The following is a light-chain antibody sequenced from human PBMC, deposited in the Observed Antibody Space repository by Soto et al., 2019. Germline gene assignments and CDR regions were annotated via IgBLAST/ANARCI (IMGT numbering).Light chain of an antibody. CDR2: STS. J-gene: IGKJ1*01. V-gene: IGKV3-20*01. Sequence: ENVLTQSPGTLSLSPGERATLSCRASQSVGSSYLAWYQQKPGQAPRLLIYSTSSRATDIPDRFSGSGSGTDFTLTISILEPEVFAVYYCQQYDSPIWTFGQGTKVEIK. CDR3: QQYDSPIWT. CDR1: QSVGSSY.